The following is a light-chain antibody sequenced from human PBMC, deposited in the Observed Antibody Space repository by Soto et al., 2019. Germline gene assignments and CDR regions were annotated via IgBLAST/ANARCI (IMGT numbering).Light chain of an antibody. V-gene: IGKV1-27*01. Sequence: DIQMTQSPSSLSASVGDRVTITCRASQGISGYLAWYQQKPGKGPKLLIYDASTLQSGVPSRFSGSGSGTEFTLTISSLQPEDVATYYCQKYNSVPLTFGGGTKVDIK. CDR1: QGISGY. CDR3: QKYNSVPLT. CDR2: DAS. J-gene: IGKJ4*01.